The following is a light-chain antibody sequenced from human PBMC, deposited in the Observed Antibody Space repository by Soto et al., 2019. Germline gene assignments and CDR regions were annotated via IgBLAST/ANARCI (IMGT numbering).Light chain of an antibody. CDR2: DAS. Sequence: EIVLTQSPCTLSLSPGERATLSFMASQNIDTYLDWYQQKPGQSPRLLIFDASSRATGTPDRFSGSGSGTDFTLTISRLEPEDFAVYYCKQYGSSGKFGQGTKVDIK. J-gene: IGKJ1*01. V-gene: IGKV3-20*01. CDR3: KQYGSSGK. CDR1: QNIDTY.